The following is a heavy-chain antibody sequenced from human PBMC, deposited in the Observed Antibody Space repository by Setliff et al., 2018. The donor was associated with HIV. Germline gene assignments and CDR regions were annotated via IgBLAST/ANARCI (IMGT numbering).Heavy chain of an antibody. V-gene: IGHV1-18*01. D-gene: IGHD7-27*01. Sequence: ASVKVSCKASGYVFTDYDIFWVRQAPGRRLEWIGWISGNNANTNYAQKLQGRVTMTTDTSTSTAYMELSSPTSEDTAVYYCARENLLISELGWLDPWGQGTPVTVSS. CDR1: GYVFTDYD. CDR2: ISGNNANT. CDR3: ARENLLISELGWLDP. J-gene: IGHJ5*02.